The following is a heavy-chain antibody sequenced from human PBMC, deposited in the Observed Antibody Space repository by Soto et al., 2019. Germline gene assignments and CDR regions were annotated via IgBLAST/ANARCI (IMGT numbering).Heavy chain of an antibody. J-gene: IGHJ6*02. D-gene: IGHD2-2*01. Sequence: QVQLVQSGAEVKKPGSSVKVSCKASGGTFSSYAISWVRQAPGQGLEWMGGIIPISGTANYAQKFQVRVTITEAESTSTAYMALSSLRSEDTAVYYCARSQGSSTSLEIYYSYYYGMDVWGPGTTVTVSS. V-gene: IGHV1-69*01. CDR3: ARSQGSSTSLEIYYSYYYGMDV. CDR1: GGTFSSYA. CDR2: IIPISGTA.